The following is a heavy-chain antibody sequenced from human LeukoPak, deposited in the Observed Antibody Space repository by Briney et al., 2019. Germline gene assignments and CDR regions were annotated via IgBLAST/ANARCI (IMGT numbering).Heavy chain of an antibody. V-gene: IGHV3-23*01. CDR3: ARATDYGESISSLYQYLED. CDR1: GFTFSSYA. D-gene: IGHD4-17*01. J-gene: IGHJ4*02. Sequence: QPWGSLRLSCAASGFTFSSYAMSWVRQAPGKGLEWVSVISGSGSSTSYADSVKGRFTISRDNSKNTLYLQMNSPRVEDTAVYFCARATDYGESISSLYQYLEDWGQGTLVTVSS. CDR2: ISGSGSST.